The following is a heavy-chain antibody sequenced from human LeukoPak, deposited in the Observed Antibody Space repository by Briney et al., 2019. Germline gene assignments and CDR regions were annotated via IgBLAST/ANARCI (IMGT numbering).Heavy chain of an antibody. D-gene: IGHD3-16*02. J-gene: IGHJ4*01. CDR3: ARKLVILTPTYFDY. CDR1: GGSFSGYY. Sequence: SSETLSLTCAVYGGSFSGYYWSWIRQSPGKALQWIGEINHSGSTNYNPSLKSRVTISVDTSKNQFSLKLNSVTAADTAVYYCARKLVILTPTYFDYWGQGTLVTVYS. CDR2: INHSGST. V-gene: IGHV4-34*01.